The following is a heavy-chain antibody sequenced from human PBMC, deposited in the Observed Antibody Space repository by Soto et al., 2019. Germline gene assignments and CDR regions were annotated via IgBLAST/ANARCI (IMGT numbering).Heavy chain of an antibody. CDR1: GFTFSDST. D-gene: IGHD3-10*01. V-gene: IGHV3-73*01. CDR2: IRGKANTFAT. J-gene: IGHJ4*01. Sequence: EVQLVESGGGLVQPGGSLKLSCAASGFTFSDSTIHWVRQASGKGLEWVGRIRGKANTFATSYAASVKGRFTISRDDSKNTAYLQINSLNMEDTAIYYCTRPYLLWGPFDYWGHGSLVSVSS. CDR3: TRPYLLWGPFDY.